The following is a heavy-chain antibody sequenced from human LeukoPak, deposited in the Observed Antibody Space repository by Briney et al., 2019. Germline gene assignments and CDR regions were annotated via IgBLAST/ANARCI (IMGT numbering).Heavy chain of an antibody. V-gene: IGHV4-39*01. CDR3: ASGWELRRGDAFDI. J-gene: IGHJ3*02. D-gene: IGHD1-26*01. CDR2: IYYSGST. CDR1: GGSISSSYY. Sequence: PSETLSLTCTVSGGSISSSYYWGWIRQPPGKGLEWIGSIYYSGSTYYNPSLKSRVTISVDTSKNQFSLKLSSMTAADTAVYYCASGWELRRGDAFDIWGQGTMVTVSS.